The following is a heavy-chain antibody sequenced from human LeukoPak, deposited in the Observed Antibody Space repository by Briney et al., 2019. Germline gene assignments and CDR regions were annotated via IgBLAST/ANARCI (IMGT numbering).Heavy chain of an antibody. CDR1: GFTFSSYW. D-gene: IGHD1-26*01. CDR2: IKQDGSEK. Sequence: GGSLRLSCAASGFTFSSYWMSWVRQAPGKGLEWVANIKQDGSEKYYGDSVKGRFTISRDNAKNALYLQMNSLRAEDTAVYYCAKGRSYPALLDYWGQGTLVTVSS. V-gene: IGHV3-7*01. CDR3: AKGRSYPALLDY. J-gene: IGHJ4*02.